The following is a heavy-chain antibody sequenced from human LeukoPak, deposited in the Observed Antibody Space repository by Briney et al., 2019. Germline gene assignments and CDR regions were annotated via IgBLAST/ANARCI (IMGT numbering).Heavy chain of an antibody. Sequence: GGSLRLSCAASGFTFSSYSMNWVRQAPGKGLEWVSSISCSSSYIYYADSVKGRFTISRDNAKNSLYLQMNSLRAEDTAVYYCARGGTVATITEGWFDPWGQGTLVTVSS. CDR2: ISCSSSYI. D-gene: IGHD5-12*01. V-gene: IGHV3-21*01. CDR3: ARGGTVATITEGWFDP. J-gene: IGHJ5*02. CDR1: GFTFSSYS.